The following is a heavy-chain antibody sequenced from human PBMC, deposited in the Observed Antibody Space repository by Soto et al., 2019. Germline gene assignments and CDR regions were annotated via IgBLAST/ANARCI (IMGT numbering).Heavy chain of an antibody. J-gene: IGHJ6*02. Sequence: GGSLKISCKGSGYSFTSYWIGRVRQMPGKGLGRMGIIYPGDPDTRYSTSLQGQVTISADKSISTAYLQWSSLKASDTGMYYCARHGAPYCSSTSCYISYYGMDVWGQGTTVTVSS. V-gene: IGHV5-51*01. CDR2: IYPGDPDT. D-gene: IGHD2-2*02. CDR3: ARHGAPYCSSTSCYISYYGMDV. CDR1: GYSFTSYW.